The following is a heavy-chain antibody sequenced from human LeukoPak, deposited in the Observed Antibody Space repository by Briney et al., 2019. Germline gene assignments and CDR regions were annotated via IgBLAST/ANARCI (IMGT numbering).Heavy chain of an antibody. CDR3: AKAIVLVPAAMFYFDY. CDR1: GFTFSSYA. J-gene: IGHJ4*02. V-gene: IGHV3-23*01. Sequence: PGGSLRLSCAASGFTFSSYAMTWVRQAPGKGLEWFSTIRVSGGSTYYADSVKGRFTISRDNSKNMLYLQMNSLRAEDTAVYYCAKAIVLVPAAMFYFDYWGQGTLVTVSS. D-gene: IGHD2-2*01. CDR2: IRVSGGST.